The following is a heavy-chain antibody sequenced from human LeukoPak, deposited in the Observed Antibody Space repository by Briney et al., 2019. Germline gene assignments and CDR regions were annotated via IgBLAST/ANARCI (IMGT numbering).Heavy chain of an antibody. Sequence: PSETLSLTCAVHGGPFSGYYWSWIRQPPGKGLEWIGEINHSGSTNYNPSLKSRVTISVDTSKNQFSLKLSSVTAADTAVYYCARLYNDGYSNYRLAWYYYMDVWGKGTTVTVSS. J-gene: IGHJ6*03. CDR1: GGPFSGYY. D-gene: IGHD4-11*01. V-gene: IGHV4-34*01. CDR2: INHSGST. CDR3: ARLYNDGYSNYRLAWYYYMDV.